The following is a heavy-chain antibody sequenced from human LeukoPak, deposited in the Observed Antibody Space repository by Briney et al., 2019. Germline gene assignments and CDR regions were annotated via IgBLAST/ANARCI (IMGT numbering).Heavy chain of an antibody. CDR1: GYSISSGYY. CDR3: ARDQRTTGTWP. CDR2: IYHTGST. D-gene: IGHD1-1*01. V-gene: IGHV4-38-2*02. J-gene: IGHJ5*02. Sequence: SETLSLTCAASGYSISSGYYWGWVRQPPGKGLEWIGNIYHTGSTYYNPSLKSRITISVDTSKNQFSLKLSSVTAADTAVYYCARDQRTTGTWPWGQGTLVTVSS.